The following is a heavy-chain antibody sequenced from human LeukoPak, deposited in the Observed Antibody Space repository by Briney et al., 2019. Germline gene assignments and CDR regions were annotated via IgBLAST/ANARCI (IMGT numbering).Heavy chain of an antibody. Sequence: PSETLSLTCTVSGGSISSYYWSWIRQAAGKGLEWIGRIYSSGSTSCNPSLKTRVTMSVDTSKNQASLKVSSVTAADTAVYYCARHDSNGYYADYYYVDVWGKGTTVTVSS. V-gene: IGHV4-4*07. CDR1: GGSISSYY. CDR3: ARHDSNGYYADYYYVDV. D-gene: IGHD3-22*01. CDR2: IYSSGST. J-gene: IGHJ6*03.